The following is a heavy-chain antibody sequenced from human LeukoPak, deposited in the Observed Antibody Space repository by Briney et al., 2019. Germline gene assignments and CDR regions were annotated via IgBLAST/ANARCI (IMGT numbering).Heavy chain of an antibody. CDR3: ARGQGFGEFYWEYYFDY. D-gene: IGHD3-10*01. J-gene: IGHJ4*02. V-gene: IGHV1-3*01. CDR2: INAGNGNT. Sequence: GASVKVSCKASGYTFTSYAMHWVRQAPGQRLEWMGWINAGNGNTKYSQKFQGRVTITRDTSASTAYMELSSLRSEDTAVYYCARGQGFGEFYWEYYFDYWGQGTLVTVSS. CDR1: GYTFTSYA.